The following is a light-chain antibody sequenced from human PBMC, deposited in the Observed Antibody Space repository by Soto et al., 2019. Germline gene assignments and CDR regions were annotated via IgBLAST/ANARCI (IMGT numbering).Light chain of an antibody. J-gene: IGLJ2*01. V-gene: IGLV1-40*01. CDR2: GNF. CDR3: QSYDNSLSTYVV. Sequence: QSVLTQPPSVSGAPGQRGTIPCTGTSSNIGAGYDVHWYQQLPGTAPKLLIYGNFNRPSGVPDRFSGSKSGTSASLAITGLQAEDEADYYCQSYDNSLSTYVVFGGGTKLTVL. CDR1: SSNIGAGYD.